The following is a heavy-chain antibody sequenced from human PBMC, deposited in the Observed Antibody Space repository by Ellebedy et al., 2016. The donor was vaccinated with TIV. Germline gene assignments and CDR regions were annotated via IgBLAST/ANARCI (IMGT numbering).Heavy chain of an antibody. J-gene: IGHJ3*02. CDR3: ARPSLRRRGYCSSTSCSNAFDI. V-gene: IGHV5-51*01. Sequence: GESLKISCKGSGYSFTSYWIGWVRQMPGKGLDWMGIIYPGDSDTRYSPSFQGQVTISADKSISTAYLQWSSLKASDTAMYYCARPSLRRRGYCSSTSCSNAFDIWGQGTMVTVSS. CDR2: IYPGDSDT. CDR1: GYSFTSYW. D-gene: IGHD2-2*01.